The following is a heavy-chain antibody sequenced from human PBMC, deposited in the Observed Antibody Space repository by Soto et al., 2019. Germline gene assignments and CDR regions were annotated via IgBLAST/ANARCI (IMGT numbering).Heavy chain of an antibody. CDR2: INASNGIT. D-gene: IGHD3-10*01. Sequence: ASVKVSCKASGGTFSSYTISWVRQAPGQGLEWMGWINASNGITNYSQKFQGRVTITRDTSASTAYMELSSLRSEDTAVYYCARVGDPGSNYHYGMDVWGQGTTVTVSS. V-gene: IGHV1-3*01. CDR1: GGTFSSYT. J-gene: IGHJ6*02. CDR3: ARVGDPGSNYHYGMDV.